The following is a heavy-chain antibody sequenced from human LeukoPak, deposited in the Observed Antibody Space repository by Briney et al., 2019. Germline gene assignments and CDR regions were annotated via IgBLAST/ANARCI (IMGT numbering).Heavy chain of an antibody. CDR3: ARDANDILTGYRTQRSYNWFDP. Sequence: ASVKGSCKASGYTFTSYAMHWVRQAPGQRLEWMGWINAGNGNTKYSQKFQGRVTITRDTSASTAYMELSSLRSEDTAVYYCARDANDILTGYRTQRSYNWFDPWGQGTLVTVSS. V-gene: IGHV1-3*01. J-gene: IGHJ5*02. D-gene: IGHD3-9*01. CDR1: GYTFTSYA. CDR2: INAGNGNT.